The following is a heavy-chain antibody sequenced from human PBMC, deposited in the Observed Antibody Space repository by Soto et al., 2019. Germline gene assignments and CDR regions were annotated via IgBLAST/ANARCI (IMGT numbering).Heavy chain of an antibody. CDR2: INHSGST. D-gene: IGHD3-22*01. CDR1: GGSFSGYY. V-gene: IGHV4-34*01. Sequence: SETLSLTCAVYGGSFSGYYWSWIRQPPGKGLEWIGEINHSGSTNYNPSLKSRVTISVDTSKNQFSLKLSSVTAADTAVYYCARGGIVVSPLDYWGQGTLVTVSS. CDR3: ARGGIVVSPLDY. J-gene: IGHJ4*02.